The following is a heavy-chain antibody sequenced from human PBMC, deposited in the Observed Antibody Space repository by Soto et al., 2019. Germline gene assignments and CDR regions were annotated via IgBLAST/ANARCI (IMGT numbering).Heavy chain of an antibody. D-gene: IGHD5-12*01. CDR2: IKQDGSEK. J-gene: IGHJ6*02. Sequence: GGSLRLSCAASGFTFSSYWMSWVRQAPGKGLEWVANIKQDGSEKYYVDSVKGRFTISRDNAKNSLYLQMNSLRAEDTAVYYCARIGRDGYNYNHYYGMDVWGQGTTVTVSS. CDR1: GFTFSSYW. V-gene: IGHV3-7*01. CDR3: ARIGRDGYNYNHYYGMDV.